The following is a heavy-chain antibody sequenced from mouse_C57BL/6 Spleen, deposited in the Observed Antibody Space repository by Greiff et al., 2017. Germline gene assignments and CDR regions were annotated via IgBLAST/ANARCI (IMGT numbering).Heavy chain of an antibody. CDR2: ISNLAYSI. J-gene: IGHJ1*03. CDR3: ARLPGGTTVVRYFDV. V-gene: IGHV5-15*01. CDR1: GFTFSDYG. D-gene: IGHD1-1*01. Sequence: EVKLQESGGGLVQPGGSLKLSCAASGFTFSDYGMAWVRQAPRKGPEWVAFISNLAYSIYYADTVTGRFTISRENAKNTLYLEMSSLRSEDTAMYYCARLPGGTTVVRYFDVWGTGTTVTVSS.